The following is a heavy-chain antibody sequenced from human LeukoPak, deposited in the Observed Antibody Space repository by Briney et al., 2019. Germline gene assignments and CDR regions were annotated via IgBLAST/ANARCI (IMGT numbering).Heavy chain of an antibody. CDR1: GGSISTYY. Sequence: PSETLSLTCTLSGGSISTYYWSWIRQPPGKGLEWIGYIYHSGSTNYNPSLKSRVTMSVDTSKNQFSLKLSSVTAADTAVYYCARAIYYGSGSLYDYWGQGTLVTVSS. CDR2: IYHSGST. CDR3: ARAIYYGSGSLYDY. J-gene: IGHJ4*02. V-gene: IGHV4-59*12. D-gene: IGHD3-10*01.